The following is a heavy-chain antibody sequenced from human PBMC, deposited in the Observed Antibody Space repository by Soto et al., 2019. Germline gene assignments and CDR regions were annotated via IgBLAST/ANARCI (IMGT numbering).Heavy chain of an antibody. J-gene: IGHJ5*01. CDR3: ARGRYCLTGRCFPNWFDS. CDR2: IYKSATT. V-gene: IGHV4-30-4*01. Sequence: SETLSLTCSVSGDSISTIDYFWAWIRQPPGQALEYIGYIYKSATTYYNPSFEGRVAISLDTSKSHFSLNVTSVTAADTAVYFCARGRYCLTGRCFPNWFDSWGQGTLVTVSS. CDR1: GDSISTIDYF. D-gene: IGHD2-15*01.